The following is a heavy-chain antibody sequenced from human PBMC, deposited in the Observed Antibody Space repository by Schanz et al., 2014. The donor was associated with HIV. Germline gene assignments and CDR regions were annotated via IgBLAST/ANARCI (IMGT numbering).Heavy chain of an antibody. CDR3: ARVNIPGTTVAEDGMDA. CDR1: GFTFSNDW. CDR2: INALGTTT. V-gene: IGHV3-74*01. J-gene: IGHJ6*02. D-gene: IGHD6-19*01. Sequence: EVQLVESGGGLVQPGGSLRLSCAASGFTFSNDWMHWVRQAPGKGLVWVSRINALGTTTAYADSVKGRFAISRDNAKRTLYLQMNSLRREDTAVYYCARVNIPGTTVAEDGMDAWGRGTTVTVSS.